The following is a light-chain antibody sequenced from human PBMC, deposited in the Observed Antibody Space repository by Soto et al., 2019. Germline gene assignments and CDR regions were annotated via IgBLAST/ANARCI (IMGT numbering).Light chain of an antibody. Sequence: EIVLTQSPGTLSLSPGERATLSCRASQRVSNTQLAWYQQKHGQVPRLLIYGASSRATGIPDRFSGSGSGTDFTLTISRLGPEDFAVYYCQQYNNWPRLTFGGGTKVDIK. CDR2: GAS. J-gene: IGKJ4*01. CDR1: QRVSNTQ. V-gene: IGKV3-20*01. CDR3: QQYNNWPRLT.